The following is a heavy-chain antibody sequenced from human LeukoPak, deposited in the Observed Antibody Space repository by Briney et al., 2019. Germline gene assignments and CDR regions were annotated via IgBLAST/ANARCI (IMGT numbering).Heavy chain of an antibody. CDR2: INPTGSST. V-gene: IGHV1-46*01. D-gene: IGHD1-26*01. J-gene: IGHJ5*02. CDR1: GYSFTSHY. CDR3: ARDNSVGDVAWWFDP. Sequence: ASVKVSCKASGYSFTSHYMHWVRQAPGQGLEWLGLINPTGSSTLYAQTFQGRVAMTTVMSSTTDYIELSSLRSDDTAVYYCARDNSVGDVAWWFDPWGQGAMVSVCS.